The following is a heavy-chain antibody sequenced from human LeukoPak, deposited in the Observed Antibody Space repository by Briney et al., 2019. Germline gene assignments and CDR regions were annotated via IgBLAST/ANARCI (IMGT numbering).Heavy chain of an antibody. CDR3: ARDPDPFSRLSIFDV. D-gene: IGHD3-16*02. V-gene: IGHV4-59*12. Sequence: SETLSLTCTVSGGSNYWSWLRQPPGKGLEWIAYIHYSGSTNYNPSLKSRVTISVDTSKNQFSLKLNSLTPEDTAVYYCARDPDPFSRLSIFDVWGQGTMVTVSS. J-gene: IGHJ3*01. CDR1: GGSNY. CDR2: IHYSGST.